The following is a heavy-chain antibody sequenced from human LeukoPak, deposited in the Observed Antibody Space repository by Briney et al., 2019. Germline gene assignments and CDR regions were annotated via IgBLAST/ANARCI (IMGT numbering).Heavy chain of an antibody. CDR1: GFTFSTYW. CDR2: IRQDGSKI. D-gene: IGHD3-3*01. V-gene: IGHV3-7*01. Sequence: GGSLRLSCAASGFTFSTYWMSWVRQAPGKGLEWVANIRQDGSKIYYVDSVKGRFTISRDNAKNSLYLQMNSLGAEDTAVYYCAKNPATYYDFWSGYHNYFYMDVWGKGTTVTVFS. J-gene: IGHJ6*03. CDR3: AKNPATYYDFWSGYHNYFYMDV.